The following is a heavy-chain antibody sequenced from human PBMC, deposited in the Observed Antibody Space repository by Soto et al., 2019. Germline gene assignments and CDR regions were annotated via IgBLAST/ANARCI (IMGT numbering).Heavy chain of an antibody. V-gene: IGHV3-74*01. CDR2: INSDGSST. J-gene: IGHJ6*02. Sequence: EVQLVESGGGLVQPGGSLRLSCAASGFTSSSYWMHWVRQAPGKGLVWVSRINSDGSSTSYADSVKGRFTISRDNAKNTLYLQMNSLRAEDTAVYYCARDYNRGDEYYYYYGMDVWGQGTTVTVSS. CDR3: ARDYNRGDEYYYYYGMDV. D-gene: IGHD2-21*01. CDR1: GFTSSSYW.